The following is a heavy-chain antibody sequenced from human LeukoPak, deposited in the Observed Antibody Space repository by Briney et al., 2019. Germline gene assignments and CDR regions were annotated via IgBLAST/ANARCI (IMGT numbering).Heavy chain of an antibody. CDR2: IKSKTDGGTT. V-gene: IGHV3-15*01. J-gene: IGHJ6*02. CDR1: GFTFSNAW. CDR3: TTPYYYDSSGYYDYYYGMDV. D-gene: IGHD3-22*01. Sequence: GGSLRLSCAASGFTFSNAWMSWVRQAPGKGLEWVGRIKSKTDGGTTDYAAPVKGRFTISRDDSKNTLYLQMNSLKTEDTAVYYCTTPYYYDSSGYYDYYYGMDVWGQGTTVTVSS.